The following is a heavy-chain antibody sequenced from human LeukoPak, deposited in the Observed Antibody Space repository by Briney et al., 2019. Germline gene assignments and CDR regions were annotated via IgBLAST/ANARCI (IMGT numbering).Heavy chain of an antibody. CDR3: AREGNWNYVGDY. CDR2: IKQDGSEK. J-gene: IGHJ4*02. CDR1: GFTFSSHW. Sequence: GGSLRLSCAASGFTFSSHWMSWVRQAPGKGLEWVANIKQDGSEKYYVDSVKGRFTISRDNAKNSLYLQMNSLRAEDTAVYYCAREGNWNYVGDYWGQGTLVTVSS. D-gene: IGHD1-7*01. V-gene: IGHV3-7*01.